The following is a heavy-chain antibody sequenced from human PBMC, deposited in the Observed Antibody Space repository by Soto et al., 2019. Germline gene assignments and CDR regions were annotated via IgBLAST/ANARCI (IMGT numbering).Heavy chain of an antibody. J-gene: IGHJ4*02. D-gene: IGHD1-26*01. CDR1: GYSFTSYA. CDR2: INAGNGNT. CDR3: ARGLGLYYFDY. V-gene: IGHV1-3*01. Sequence: GASVKVSCKACGYSFTSYAMHWVRQAPGQRLEWMGWINAGNGNTKYSQKFQGRVTITRDTSASTAYMELSSLRSEDTAVYYCARGLGLYYFDYWGQGTLVTVSS.